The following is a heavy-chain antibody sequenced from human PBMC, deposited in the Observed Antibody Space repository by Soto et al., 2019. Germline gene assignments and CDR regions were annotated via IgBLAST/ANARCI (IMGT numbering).Heavy chain of an antibody. J-gene: IGHJ6*02. Sequence: QVQLQESGPGVVKPSQTLSLTCTVSGGSFSSGDYYWSWVRQPPGKGLEWIGYISYTGSTFNNPSLKSRVSTSMDTSKTQFSLKLSSVTAADTAVYYCARINVGDEPSYYYYGMDVWGQGTTVTVSS. CDR1: GGSFSSGDYY. D-gene: IGHD4-17*01. CDR2: ISYTGST. CDR3: ARINVGDEPSYYYYGMDV. V-gene: IGHV4-30-4*01.